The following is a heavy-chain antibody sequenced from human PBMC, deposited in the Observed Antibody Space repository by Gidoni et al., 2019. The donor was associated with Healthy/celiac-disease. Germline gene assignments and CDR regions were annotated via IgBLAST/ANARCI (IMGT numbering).Heavy chain of an antibody. Sequence: QVQLQESGPGLVKPSQTLSLTCTVSGGSISSGGYYWSWIRQHPGKGLEWIGYIYYSGSTYYNPSLKSRVTISVDTSKNQFSLKLSSVTAADTAVYYCARDIGMSSSSWDARWAGDAFDIWGQGTMVTVSS. V-gene: IGHV4-31*03. CDR2: IYYSGST. CDR3: ARDIGMSSSSWDARWAGDAFDI. D-gene: IGHD6-13*01. CDR1: GGSISSGGYY. J-gene: IGHJ3*02.